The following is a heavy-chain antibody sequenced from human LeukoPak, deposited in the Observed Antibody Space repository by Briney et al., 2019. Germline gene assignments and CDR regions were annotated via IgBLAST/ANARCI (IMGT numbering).Heavy chain of an antibody. CDR1: GYTFTGYY. CDR2: INPNSGGT. V-gene: IGHV1-2*02. Sequence: ASVKVSCKASGYTFTGYYMHWVRQAPGQGFEWMGWINPNSGGTNFAQKFQGRVTMTRDTSISTAYMELSRLRSDDTAVYFCAREPSGWLALDYWGQGTLATVSS. J-gene: IGHJ4*02. D-gene: IGHD6-19*01. CDR3: AREPSGWLALDY.